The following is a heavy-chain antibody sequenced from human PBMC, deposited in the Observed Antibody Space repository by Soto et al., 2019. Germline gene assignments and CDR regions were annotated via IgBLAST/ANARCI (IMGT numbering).Heavy chain of an antibody. CDR2: ISYDGSNK. CDR1: GFTFSSYG. D-gene: IGHD2-15*01. CDR3: AKGEISIAATPPWFDP. V-gene: IGHV3-30*18. Sequence: GGSLRLSCAASGFTFSSYGMHWVRQAPGKGLEWVAVISYDGSNKYYADSVKGRFTISRDNSKNTLYLQMNSLRAEDTAVYYCAKGEISIAATPPWFDPWGQGTLVTVSS. J-gene: IGHJ5*02.